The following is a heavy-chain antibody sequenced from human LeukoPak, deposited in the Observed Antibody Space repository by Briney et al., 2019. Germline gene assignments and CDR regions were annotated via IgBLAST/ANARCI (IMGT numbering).Heavy chain of an antibody. D-gene: IGHD3-22*01. CDR3: ARGYDSSGYYYFDY. V-gene: IGHV1-8*01. CDR2: MNPNSGNT. J-gene: IGHJ4*02. CDR1: GYTFTSYD. Sequence: ASVTVSCKASGYTFTSYDFNWVRQATGQGLEWMGWMNPNSGNTGYAQKFQGRVTMTRNTSISTAYMELSSLRSEDTAVYYCARGYDSSGYYYFDYWGQGTLVTVSS.